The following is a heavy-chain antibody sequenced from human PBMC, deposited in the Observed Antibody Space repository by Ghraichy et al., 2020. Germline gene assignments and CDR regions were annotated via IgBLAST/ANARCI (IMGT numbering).Heavy chain of an antibody. CDR1: GGSISSSSYY. V-gene: IGHV4-39*01. J-gene: IGHJ4*02. CDR2: IYYSGST. CDR3: ARHRYNWNLAFDY. Sequence: SETLSLTCTVSGGSISSSSYYWGWIRQPPGKGLEWIGSIYYSGSTYYNPSLKSRVTISVDTSKNQFSLKLSSVTAADTAVYYCARHRYNWNLAFDYWGQGTLVTVSS. D-gene: IGHD1-7*01.